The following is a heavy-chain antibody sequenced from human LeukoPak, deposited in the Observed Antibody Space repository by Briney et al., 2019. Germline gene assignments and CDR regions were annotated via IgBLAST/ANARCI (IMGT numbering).Heavy chain of an antibody. CDR1: GFLFSRYW. CDR3: ARDSFETDIDY. D-gene: IGHD1-14*01. Sequence: GGSLRLSCAASGFLFSRYWVSWVRQAPGKGLEWVANIKEDGSEKYYVESMKGRFTISRDNVKNSLYLQINSLRTEDTAVYYCARDSFETDIDYWGQGTLVTVSS. CDR2: IKEDGSEK. V-gene: IGHV3-7*01. J-gene: IGHJ4*02.